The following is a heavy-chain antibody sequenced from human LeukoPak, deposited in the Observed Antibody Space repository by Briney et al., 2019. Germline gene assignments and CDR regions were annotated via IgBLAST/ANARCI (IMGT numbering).Heavy chain of an antibody. V-gene: IGHV3-11*06. D-gene: IGHD3-10*01. CDR2: ISSSSSYT. CDR3: ARGFTYYYGSGSFCDY. Sequence: AGGSLRLSCAASGFTFSDYYMSWIRQAPGKGLEWVSYISSSSSYTNYADSVKGRFTISRDNAKNSLYLQMNSLRAEDTAVYYCARGFTYYYGSGSFCDYWGQGTLVTVSS. J-gene: IGHJ4*02. CDR1: GFTFSDYY.